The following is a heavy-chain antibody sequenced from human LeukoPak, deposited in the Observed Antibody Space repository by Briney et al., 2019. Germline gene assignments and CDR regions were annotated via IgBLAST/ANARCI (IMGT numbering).Heavy chain of an antibody. CDR3: AREYYYGVDV. Sequence: SETLSLTCTVSGDSVSNYYWSWIRQSPGKGLEWIGYIYYSERTNYNPSLKSRVTISLDTSKSQFSLKLTSVTAADTAVYYCAREYYYGVDVWGQGTTVTVSS. J-gene: IGHJ6*02. CDR1: GDSVSNYY. V-gene: IGHV4-59*08. CDR2: IYYSERT.